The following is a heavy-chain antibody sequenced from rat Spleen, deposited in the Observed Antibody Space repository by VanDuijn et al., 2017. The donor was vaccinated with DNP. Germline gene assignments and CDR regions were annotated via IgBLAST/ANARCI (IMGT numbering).Heavy chain of an antibody. CDR2: IIYDGSRT. V-gene: IGHV5-7*01. CDR1: GITFSHYH. J-gene: IGHJ3*01. D-gene: IGHD1-4*01. CDR3: ARSRLPGYYPFAC. Sequence: EVQLVESGGGLVQPGRSLKLSCAVSGITFSHYHVAWVRQAPTKGLEWVATIIYDGSRTYYRDSVKGRFTISRDDAKSSLYLQMNSLKSEDTATYYCARSRLPGYYPFACWGQGTLVTVSS.